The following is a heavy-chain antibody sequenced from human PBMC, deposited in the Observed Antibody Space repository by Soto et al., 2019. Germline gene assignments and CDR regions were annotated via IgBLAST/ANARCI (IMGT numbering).Heavy chain of an antibody. J-gene: IGHJ4*02. D-gene: IGHD3-22*01. CDR3: ARGIVYYDSSGWNFDY. V-gene: IGHV3-48*02. CDR2: ISYSANTK. Sequence: GSLILSCAASGFTFSSYSMNWVRQAPGKGLEWVSYISYSANTKTYADSVKGRFTISRDNVKNSLFLQMNSLRDEDTAVYYCARGIVYYDSSGWNFDYWGQGTLVTVSS. CDR1: GFTFSSYS.